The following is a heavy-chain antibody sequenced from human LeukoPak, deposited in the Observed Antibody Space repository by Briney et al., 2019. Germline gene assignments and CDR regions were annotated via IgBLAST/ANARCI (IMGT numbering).Heavy chain of an antibody. CDR2: IYTSGST. D-gene: IGHD5-12*01. CDR1: GGSISSYY. J-gene: IGHJ6*03. CDR3: ARSGSGYDFGGYYYYMDV. Sequence: SETLSLTCTVSGGSISSYYWSWIRQPAGKGLEWIGRIYTSGSTNYNPSFKSRVSMSVDTSKNQFSLKLSSVTAADTAVYYCARSGSGYDFGGYYYYMDVWGKGTTVTVSS. V-gene: IGHV4-4*07.